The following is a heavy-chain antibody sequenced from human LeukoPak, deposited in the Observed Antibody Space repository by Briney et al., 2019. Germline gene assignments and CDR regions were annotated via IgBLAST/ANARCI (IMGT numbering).Heavy chain of an antibody. CDR2: IYYSGST. CDR3: ARGRYSYGSYYFDY. CDR1: GGSISSYY. J-gene: IGHJ4*02. V-gene: IGHV4-59*01. D-gene: IGHD5-18*01. Sequence: PSETLSLTCTVSGGSISSYYWSWIRQPPGKGLEWIGYIYYSGSTNYNPSLKSRVTILVDTSKNQFSLKLSSVTAADTAVYFCARGRYSYGSYYFDYWGQGTLVTVSS.